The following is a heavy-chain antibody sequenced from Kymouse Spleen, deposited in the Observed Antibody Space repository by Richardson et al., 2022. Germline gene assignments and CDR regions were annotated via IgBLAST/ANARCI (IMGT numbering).Heavy chain of an antibody. J-gene: IGHJ6*02. CDR1: GGSISSYY. Sequence: QVQLQESGPGLVKPSETLSLTCTVSGGSISSYYWSWIRQPPGKGLEWIGYIYYSGSTNYNPSLKSRVTISVDTSKNQFSLKLSSVTAADTAVYYCAREVAARGYYYGMDVWGQGTTVTVSS. CDR2: IYYSGST. CDR3: AREVAARGYYYGMDV. V-gene: IGHV4-59*01. D-gene: IGHD6-6*01.